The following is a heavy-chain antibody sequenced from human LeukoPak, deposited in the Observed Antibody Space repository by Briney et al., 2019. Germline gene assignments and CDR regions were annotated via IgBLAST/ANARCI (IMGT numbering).Heavy chain of an antibody. J-gene: IGHJ4*02. V-gene: IGHV4-39*01. D-gene: IGHD2-15*01. CDR3: ARSVNIVVEYYFDY. Sequence: SETLSLTCTVSGGSISSSSYCWGWIRQPPGKGLEWIGSICYSGSTFYNPSLKSRVTLSVDTSKNQFSLKLNSVTAADTAVYYCARSVNIVVEYYFDYWGQGTLVTVSS. CDR2: ICYSGST. CDR1: GGSISSSSYC.